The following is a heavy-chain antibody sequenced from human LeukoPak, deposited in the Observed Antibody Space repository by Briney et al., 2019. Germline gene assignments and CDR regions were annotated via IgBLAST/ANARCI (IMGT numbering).Heavy chain of an antibody. V-gene: IGHV3-33*01. Sequence: GGSLRLSCAASGFTFSSYGMHWVRQAPGKGLEWVAVIWYDGSNKYYADSVKGRFTISRDNSKNTLYLQMNSLRAEDTAVYYCARVGYCSSTSCYGRYYYYYGMDVWGKGTTVTVSS. CDR2: IWYDGSNK. D-gene: IGHD2-2*01. CDR1: GFTFSSYG. J-gene: IGHJ6*04. CDR3: ARVGYCSSTSCYGRYYYYYGMDV.